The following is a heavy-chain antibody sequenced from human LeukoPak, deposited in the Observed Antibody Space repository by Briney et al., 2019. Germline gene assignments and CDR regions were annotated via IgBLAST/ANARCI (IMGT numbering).Heavy chain of an antibody. D-gene: IGHD2-2*02. CDR1: GGTFSIYA. CDR2: IIPVFGTS. CDR3: ARVTGGRYCSTTSCYMRGWFDP. J-gene: IGHJ5*02. Sequence: SVKVSFTASGGTFSIYAISWVRQAPGQGLEWMGGIIPVFGTSNYAQKFQGRVTITADESTRTAYMELSSLRAEDTAVYYCARVTGGRYCSTTSCYMRGWFDPWGQGTLVTVSS. V-gene: IGHV1-69*13.